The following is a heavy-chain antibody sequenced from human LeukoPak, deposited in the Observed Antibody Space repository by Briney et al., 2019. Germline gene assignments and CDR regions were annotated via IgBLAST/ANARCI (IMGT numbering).Heavy chain of an antibody. CDR3: AKATIEQWLVKVDSFDS. D-gene: IGHD6-19*01. CDR1: GFTFNTYA. Sequence: GGSLRLSCAASGFTFNTYAMSWVRQAPGKGLEWVSSISGGGDTTNYADSVKGRFTISRDNSKNTLYLQMNSLRGEDTARYYCAKATIEQWLVKVDSFDSWGQGTLVSVSS. V-gene: IGHV3-23*01. J-gene: IGHJ4*02. CDR2: ISGGGDTT.